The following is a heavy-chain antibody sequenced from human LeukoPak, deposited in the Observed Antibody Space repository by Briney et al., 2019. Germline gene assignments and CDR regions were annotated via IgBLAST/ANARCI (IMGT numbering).Heavy chain of an antibody. CDR2: IYFSGST. Sequence: SETLSFTCTVSGGSISSSTYYWGWIRQPPGKGLEWIGTIYFSGSTSYNPSLKSRVTISVDTSKNQFSLKLSSVTAADTAVYYCARRIAARHYFHYWGQGTLVTVPS. CDR1: GGSISSSTYY. CDR3: ARRIAARHYFHY. V-gene: IGHV4-39*01. J-gene: IGHJ4*02. D-gene: IGHD6-6*01.